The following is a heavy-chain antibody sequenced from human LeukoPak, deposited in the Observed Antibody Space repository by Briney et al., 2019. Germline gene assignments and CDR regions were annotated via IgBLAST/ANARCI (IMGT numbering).Heavy chain of an antibody. V-gene: IGHV3-30*18. CDR3: AKGAKGMSSSWYLFDY. D-gene: IGHD6-13*01. CDR1: GFTFSSYG. CDR2: ISYDGSNK. Sequence: GGSLRLSCAASGFTFSSYGMHWVRQAPGKGLEWVAVISYDGSNKYCADSVKGRFTISRDNSKNTLYLQMNSLRAEDTAVYYCAKGAKGMSSSWYLFDYWGQGTLVTVSS. J-gene: IGHJ4*02.